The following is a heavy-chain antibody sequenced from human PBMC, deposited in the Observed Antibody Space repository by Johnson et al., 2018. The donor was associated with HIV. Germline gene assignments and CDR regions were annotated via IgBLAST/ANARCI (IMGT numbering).Heavy chain of an antibody. V-gene: IGHV3-53*01. CDR3: AKVLTTVVTRDAFDI. Sequence: VQLVESGGGLIQPGGSLRLSCAVSGFTVINNYMTWVRQAPGKGLEWVSIIYSRDTTYYADSVKGRFSISRDSSKNTLYLQMNSLRDEDTAVYYCAKVLTTVVTRDAFDIWGQGTMVTVSS. D-gene: IGHD4-23*01. CDR1: GFTVINNY. J-gene: IGHJ3*02. CDR2: IYSRDTT.